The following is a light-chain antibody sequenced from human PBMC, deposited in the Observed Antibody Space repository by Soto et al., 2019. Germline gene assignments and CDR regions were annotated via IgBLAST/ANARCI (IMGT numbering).Light chain of an antibody. CDR2: DAS. Sequence: DTQMTQSPSTLSASVGDRVTITCRASQSISSWLAWYQQKPEKAPKLLIYDASSLESGVPSRFSGSGSGTEFTLTSSGRQPDDFATYYCQQYNSYSQGAFGQGTKVEIK. CDR1: QSISSW. J-gene: IGKJ1*01. CDR3: QQYNSYSQGA. V-gene: IGKV1-5*01.